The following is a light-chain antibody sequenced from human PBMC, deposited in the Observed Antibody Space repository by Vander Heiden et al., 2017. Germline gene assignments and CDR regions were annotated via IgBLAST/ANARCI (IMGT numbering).Light chain of an antibody. CDR3: SSYAGSTFYV. V-gene: IGLV2-8*01. CDR2: EVS. Sequence: QSALTQPPSASGPPGQSVTIPCTGTSSDVGGYNYVSWYQQHPGKAPKLMIYEVSKRPSGVPDRFSGSKSGNTASLTVSGLQAEDEADYYCSSYAGSTFYVFGTGTKVTVL. J-gene: IGLJ1*01. CDR1: SSDVGGYNY.